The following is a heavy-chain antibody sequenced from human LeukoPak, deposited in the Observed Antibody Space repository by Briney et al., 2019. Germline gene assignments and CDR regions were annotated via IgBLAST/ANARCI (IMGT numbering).Heavy chain of an antibody. V-gene: IGHV3-53*01. D-gene: IGHD5-18*01. J-gene: IGHJ4*02. CDR2: FYSGGSS. Sequence: AGGSLRPSCAAPGFTVRSIYMTWVRQAPGKGLEGVSSFYSGGSSYYADSVKGRFIISRDSSTDTLYLQMNSLRVEDTAVYFCARDRGYGYGFFDYWGQGTLVTVSS. CDR1: GFTVRSIY. CDR3: ARDRGYGYGFFDY.